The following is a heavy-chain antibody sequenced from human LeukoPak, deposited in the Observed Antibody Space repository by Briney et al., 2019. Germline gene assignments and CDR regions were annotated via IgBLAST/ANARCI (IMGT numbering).Heavy chain of an antibody. CDR2: ISDSRRTT. CDR3: AKDSPRDDYVRGSYRYSRRGLDI. D-gene: IGHD3-16*02. CDR1: GYEFSSYG. Sequence: SVKVSCKASGYEFSSYGISWVRQAPGQGLEWMGWISDSRRTTKYAEKFQGRLTMTTETSTSIAYMELRSLTSGDTAVYYCAKDSPRDDYVRGSYRYSRRGLDIWGQGTLV. V-gene: IGHV1-18*01. J-gene: IGHJ3*02.